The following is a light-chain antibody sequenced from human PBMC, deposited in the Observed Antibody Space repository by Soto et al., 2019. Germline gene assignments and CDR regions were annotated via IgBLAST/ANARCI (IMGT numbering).Light chain of an antibody. V-gene: IGKV3-15*01. J-gene: IGKJ5*01. CDR2: GAS. CDR1: VSVRTD. Sequence: EIVMTQSPDTLSLSPGQRATLSCRASVSVRTDLAWYQQKPGQAPRLLIYGASTRAAGVPVRFSGSGSGSEFTLTIDTLQSEGFAVYYCQQYHNWPPITFGQGTRLEIK. CDR3: QQYHNWPPIT.